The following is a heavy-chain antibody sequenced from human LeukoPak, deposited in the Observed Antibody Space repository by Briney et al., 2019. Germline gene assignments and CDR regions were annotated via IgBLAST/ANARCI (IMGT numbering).Heavy chain of an antibody. V-gene: IGHV3-48*02. CDR3: AGCGYGGYEFDY. CDR2: ISSTI. J-gene: IGHJ4*02. CDR1: GFTFSSYS. D-gene: IGHD5-12*01. Sequence: GGSLRLSCAASGFTFSSYSMSWVRQAPGKGLEWVSYISSTIYYADSVKGRFTTYRDNAKNSVYLQLNSLRDEDTAVYYCAGCGYGGYEFDYWGQGTLVTVSS.